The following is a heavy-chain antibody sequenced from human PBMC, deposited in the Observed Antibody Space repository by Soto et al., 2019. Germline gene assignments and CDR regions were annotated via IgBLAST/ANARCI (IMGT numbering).Heavy chain of an antibody. J-gene: IGHJ3*02. CDR3: ARRITMARGVVPHAFDI. D-gene: IGHD3-10*01. V-gene: IGHV5-51*01. CDR1: GYSFTNYW. Sequence: GESLKISCEGSGYSFTNYWIGWVRQMPGEGLEWMGLIYPGDSDTRYSPSFQGQVTISADKSINTAYLQWSSLKAADTAMYYCARRITMARGVVPHAFDIWGQGTVVTVSS. CDR2: IYPGDSDT.